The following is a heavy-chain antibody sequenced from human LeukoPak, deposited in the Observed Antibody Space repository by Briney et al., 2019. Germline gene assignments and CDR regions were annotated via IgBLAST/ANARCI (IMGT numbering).Heavy chain of an antibody. D-gene: IGHD2-15*01. Sequence: GGSLRLSCGASGSTFSASDMHWVRQAPGKGLEWVAVIWHDESIKSYADSVKGRFTISRDISKNTVYLQMNNLRAEDTAVYYCARYCSGGNCYSGLVYGGQGTLVAVSS. CDR1: GSTFSASD. CDR3: ARYCSGGNCYSGLVY. J-gene: IGHJ4*02. V-gene: IGHV3-33*01. CDR2: IWHDESIK.